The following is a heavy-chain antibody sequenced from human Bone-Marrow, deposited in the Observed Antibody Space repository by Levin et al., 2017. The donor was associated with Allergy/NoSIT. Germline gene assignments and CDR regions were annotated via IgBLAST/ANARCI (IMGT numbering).Heavy chain of an antibody. CDR2: ISSSGGST. CDR3: ARLAWAAATGWGRASDM. D-gene: IGHD6-19*01. V-gene: IGHV3-23*01. Sequence: QPGGSLRLSCAASGFSLNTYVMTWVRQAPGKGLEWLTGISSSGGSTYYADSVKGRFTISRDNYKNILYLQMDGLRAEDTAVYYCARLAWAAATGWGRASDMWGQGTMVTVSS. J-gene: IGHJ3*02. CDR1: GFSLNTYV.